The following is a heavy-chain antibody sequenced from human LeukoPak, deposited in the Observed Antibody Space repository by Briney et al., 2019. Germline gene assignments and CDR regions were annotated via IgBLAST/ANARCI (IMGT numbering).Heavy chain of an antibody. D-gene: IGHD1-26*01. CDR2: ISGSGRST. Sequence: GASLRLSCAASGFTFSSYAMSWVRQAPGKGLEWVSAISGSGRSTFHSDSVKGRFTISRDNSKNTLYLQMNSLRAEDTAVYYCARDGGTYQFDYWGQGTLVTVSS. J-gene: IGHJ4*02. CDR3: ARDGGTYQFDY. V-gene: IGHV3-23*01. CDR1: GFTFSSYA.